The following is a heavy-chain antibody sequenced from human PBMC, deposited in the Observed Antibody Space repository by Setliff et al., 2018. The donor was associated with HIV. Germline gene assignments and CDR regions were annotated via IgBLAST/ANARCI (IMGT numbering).Heavy chain of an antibody. CDR3: AKYTRGGSIFYYMDV. CDR1: GLTFEYYA. D-gene: IGHD3-3*01. Sequence: GGSLRLSCAAPGLTFEYYAMSWVRRAPGMGLEWLSVVLRGGSPTYYADSVKGRFTISRDDSRNTVYLEMRSLRDEDTAVYFCAKYTRGGSIFYYMDVWGKGTTVTVSS. CDR2: VLRGGSPT. J-gene: IGHJ6*03. V-gene: IGHV3-23*03.